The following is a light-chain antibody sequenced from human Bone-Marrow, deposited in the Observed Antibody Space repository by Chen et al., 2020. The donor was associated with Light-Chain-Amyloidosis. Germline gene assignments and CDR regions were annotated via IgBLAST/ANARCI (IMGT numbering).Light chain of an antibody. Sequence: NFMLTQPHSVSESPGKTVVISCTRSSGSIATNYVQWYQQRPGSSPTTVLYEDDQRPSGVPDLFSGSVDRSSNSASLTISGLKTEDEADYYCQSYQGSSQGVFGGGTKLTVL. CDR1: SGSIATNY. CDR2: EDD. J-gene: IGLJ3*02. V-gene: IGLV6-57*01. CDR3: QSYQGSSQGV.